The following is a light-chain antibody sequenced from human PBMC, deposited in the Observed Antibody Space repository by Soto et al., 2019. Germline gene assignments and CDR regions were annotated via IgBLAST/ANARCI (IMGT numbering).Light chain of an antibody. CDR3: SSYTSSSTYV. J-gene: IGLJ1*01. CDR1: SSDVGGYNY. CDR2: DVS. Sequence: SVLPQPASGSGSPGQSITISCTGTSSDVGGYNYVSWYQQHPGKAPKLMIYDVSNRPSGVSNRFSGSKSGNTASLTISGLQAEDEADYYCSSYTSSSTYVFGTGTKVTVL. V-gene: IGLV2-14*01.